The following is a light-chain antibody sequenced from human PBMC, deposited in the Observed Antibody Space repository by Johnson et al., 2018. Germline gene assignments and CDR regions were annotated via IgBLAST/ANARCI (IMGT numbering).Light chain of an antibody. J-gene: IGLJ1*01. CDR3: GTWDSSLSAGNV. Sequence: QSVLTQPPSVSAAPGQKVTISCSGSSSNIGNNYVSWYQQLPGTAPKLLIYENNKRPSGIPDRFSGSKSGTSATLGITGLQTGDEAGYYCGTWDSSLSAGNVFVTGTKFTVL. V-gene: IGLV1-51*02. CDR2: ENN. CDR1: SSNIGNNY.